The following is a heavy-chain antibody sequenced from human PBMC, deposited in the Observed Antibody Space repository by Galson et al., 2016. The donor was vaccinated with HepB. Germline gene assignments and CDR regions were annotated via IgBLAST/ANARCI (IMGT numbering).Heavy chain of an antibody. V-gene: IGHV3-48*03. CDR1: GFTFSSYE. J-gene: IGHJ4*02. CDR3: ASYHGYCPGN. Sequence: SLRLSCAASGFTFSSYEMNWVRQAPGKGLEWVSYISSSGNTIYYADSVKGRFTISRDNAKNSLYLQMNSLGAEDTPVYYCASYHGYCPGNWGQGTLVTVSA. CDR2: ISSSGNTI. D-gene: IGHD3-22*01.